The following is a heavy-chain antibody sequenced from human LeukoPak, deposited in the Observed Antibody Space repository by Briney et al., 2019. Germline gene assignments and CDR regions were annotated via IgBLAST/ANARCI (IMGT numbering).Heavy chain of an antibody. V-gene: IGHV3-21*01. CDR2: ISSSSSYT. CDR3: ARGVVGATGGFDP. J-gene: IGHJ5*02. CDR1: GFTFSSYS. Sequence: GGSLRLSCAASGFTFSSYSMNWVRQAPGKGLEWVSSISSSSSYTYYADSVKGRFTISRDNAKNSLYLQMNSLRAEDTAVYYCARGVVGATGGFDPWGQGTLVTVSS. D-gene: IGHD1-26*01.